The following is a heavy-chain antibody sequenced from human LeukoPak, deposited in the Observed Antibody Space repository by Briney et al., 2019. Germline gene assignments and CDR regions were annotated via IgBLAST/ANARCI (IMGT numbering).Heavy chain of an antibody. Sequence: ASVKVSCKASGYTFTGYYMHWVRQAPGQGLEWMGWINPNSGGTNYAQKLQGRVTMTTDTSTSTAYMELRSLRSDDTAVYYCARDRNSGSYKYYGMDVWGQGTTVTVSS. CDR1: GYTFTGYY. CDR2: INPNSGGT. D-gene: IGHD1-26*01. V-gene: IGHV1-2*02. J-gene: IGHJ6*02. CDR3: ARDRNSGSYKYYGMDV.